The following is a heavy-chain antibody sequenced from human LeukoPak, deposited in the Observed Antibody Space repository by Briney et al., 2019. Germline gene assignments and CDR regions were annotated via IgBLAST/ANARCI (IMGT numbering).Heavy chain of an antibody. CDR1: GYSFTSYW. CDR3: ARLLYNWNGGEGYYFDY. J-gene: IGHJ4*02. CDR2: IYPGDSDT. V-gene: IGHV5-51*01. Sequence: GESLKISCKGSGYSFTSYWIGWVRQMPGKGLEWMGIIYPGDSDTRCSPSFQGQVTISADKSISTAYLQWSSLKASDTAMYYCARLLYNWNGGEGYYFDYWGQGTLVTVSS. D-gene: IGHD1-1*01.